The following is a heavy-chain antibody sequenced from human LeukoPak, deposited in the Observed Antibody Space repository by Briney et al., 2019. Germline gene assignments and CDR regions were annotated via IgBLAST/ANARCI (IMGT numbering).Heavy chain of an antibody. V-gene: IGHV1-69*13. Sequence: GASVKVSCKASGGTFSSYAISWVRQAPGQGLEWMGGIIPIFGTANYAQKFQGRVTITADESTSTAYMELSSLRSEDTAVYYCARGETNSGSHHAFDIWGQGTMVTVSS. CDR3: ARGETNSGSHHAFDI. CDR2: IIPIFGTA. D-gene: IGHD1-26*01. J-gene: IGHJ3*02. CDR1: GGTFSSYA.